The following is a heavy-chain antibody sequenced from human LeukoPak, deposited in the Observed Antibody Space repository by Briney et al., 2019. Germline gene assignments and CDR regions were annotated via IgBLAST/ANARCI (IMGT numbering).Heavy chain of an antibody. J-gene: IGHJ5*02. CDR1: GFSFNSYA. CDR2: ISSTGATT. V-gene: IGHV3-23*01. D-gene: IGHD3-9*01. Sequence: GGSLRLSCAASGFSFNSYAMNWVRQAPGKGLEWVSVISSTGATTYYAASVKGRFTISRDNSKNTLFLQMDSLRVDDTAVYYCAKGKAYDNLDWFDPWGQGTLVTVSS. CDR3: AKGKAYDNLDWFDP.